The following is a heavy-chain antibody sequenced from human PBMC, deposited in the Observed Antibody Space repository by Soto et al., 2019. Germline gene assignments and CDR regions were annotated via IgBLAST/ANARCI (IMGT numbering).Heavy chain of an antibody. V-gene: IGHV1-2*02. CDR1: GLAFTSYP. CDR2: INPNSGGT. Sequence: GASLKVSGKTSGLAFTSYPMHWVLQAPREGLEWMGWINPNSGGTNYAQKFQGRVTMTRDTSISTAYMELSRLRSDDTAVYYCARKLELRGSYYYYYDMDVWGKGTPVTVS. J-gene: IGHJ6*04. D-gene: IGHD1-7*01. CDR3: ARKLELRGSYYYYYDMDV.